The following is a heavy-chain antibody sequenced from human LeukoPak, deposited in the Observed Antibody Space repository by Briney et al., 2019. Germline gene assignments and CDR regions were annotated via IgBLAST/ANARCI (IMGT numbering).Heavy chain of an antibody. CDR3: ARNSAWRGSYRTEDYYYYMDV. D-gene: IGHD1-26*01. CDR2: MNPNSGNT. CDR1: GYTFTSYD. J-gene: IGHJ6*03. V-gene: IGHV1-8*03. Sequence: ASVKVSCKASGYTFTSYDINWGRQATGQGLEWMGRMNPNSGNTGYAQKFQGRVTITRNTSISTAYMELSSLRSEDTAVYYCARNSAWRGSYRTEDYYYYMDVWGKGTTVTVSS.